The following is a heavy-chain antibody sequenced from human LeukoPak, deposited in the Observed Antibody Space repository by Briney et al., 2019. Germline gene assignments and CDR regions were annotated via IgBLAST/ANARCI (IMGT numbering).Heavy chain of an antibody. CDR1: GFTFSSYA. Sequence: PGGSLRLSCAASGFTFSSYAISWVRQAPGQGLEWMGGIIPIFGTANYAQKFQGRVTITADESTSTAYMELSSLRSEDTAVYYCARGGSGYYYYFDYWGQGTLVTVSS. D-gene: IGHD3-22*01. CDR2: IIPIFGTA. V-gene: IGHV1-69*01. J-gene: IGHJ4*02. CDR3: ARGGSGYYYYFDY.